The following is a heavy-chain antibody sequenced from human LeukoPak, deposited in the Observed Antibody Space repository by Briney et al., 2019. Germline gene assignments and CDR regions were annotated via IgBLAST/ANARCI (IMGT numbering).Heavy chain of an antibody. V-gene: IGHV3-9*01. CDR1: GFTFDDYA. CDR2: ISWNSGSI. Sequence: GGSLRLSCAASGFTFDDYAMHWVRQAPGKGLEWVSGISWNSGSIGYADSVKGRFTISRDNAKNSLYLQMNSLRAEDTALYYCAKDTYYYGSGSLGYWGQGTLVTVSS. D-gene: IGHD3-10*01. J-gene: IGHJ4*02. CDR3: AKDTYYYGSGSLGY.